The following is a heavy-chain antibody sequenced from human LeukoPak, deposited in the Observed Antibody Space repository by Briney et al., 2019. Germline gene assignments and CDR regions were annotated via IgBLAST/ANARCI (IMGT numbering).Heavy chain of an antibody. Sequence: GGSLRLSRAAYGFTFSSYGMHWVRQAPGKGLEWVAFIRYDGSNKYYADSVKGRFTISRDNSKNTLYLQMNSLRAEDTAVYYCAKNESYYDSSGPGADWGQGTLVTVSS. J-gene: IGHJ4*02. CDR3: AKNESYYDSSGPGAD. CDR2: IRYDGSNK. D-gene: IGHD3-22*01. CDR1: GFTFSSYG. V-gene: IGHV3-30*02.